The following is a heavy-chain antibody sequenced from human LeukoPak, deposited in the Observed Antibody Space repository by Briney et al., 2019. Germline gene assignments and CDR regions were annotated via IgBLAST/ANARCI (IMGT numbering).Heavy chain of an antibody. CDR1: GFTFSSYS. V-gene: IGHV3-21*01. J-gene: IGHJ3*02. D-gene: IGHD1-26*01. CDR3: ASTTSGRLLDAFDI. Sequence: KPGGSLRLSCAASGFTFSSYSMNWVRQAPGKGLEWVSSISSSSSYIYYADSVKGRFTISRDNAKNSLYLQMNSLRAEDTAVYYCASTTSGRLLDAFDIWGQGTMVTVSS. CDR2: ISSSSSYI.